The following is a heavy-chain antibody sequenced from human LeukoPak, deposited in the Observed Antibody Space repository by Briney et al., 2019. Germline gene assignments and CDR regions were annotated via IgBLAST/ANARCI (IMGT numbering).Heavy chain of an antibody. D-gene: IGHD2-15*01. CDR1: GYTFTSYG. CDR3: ARALERYCSGGSCYSRQNKDYYYYYYMDV. CDR2: ISAYNGDT. Sequence: GASVKVSCKASGYTFTSYGISWVRQAPGQGLEWMGWISAYNGDTNYAQKLQGRVTMTTDTSTSTAYMELRSLRSDDTAVYYCARALERYCSGGSCYSRQNKDYYYYYYMDVWGKGTTVTVSS. J-gene: IGHJ6*03. V-gene: IGHV1-18*01.